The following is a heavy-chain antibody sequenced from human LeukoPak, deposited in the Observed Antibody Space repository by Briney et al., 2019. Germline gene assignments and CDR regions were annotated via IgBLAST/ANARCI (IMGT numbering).Heavy chain of an antibody. V-gene: IGHV1-24*01. Sequence: ASVKVSCKVSGYTLTELSMHWVRQAPGKGLEWMGGFEPEDGETIYAQKFQGRVTMTEDTSTDTAYMELSSLRSEDTAVYYCATLRRDGFNYPGLLWGQGTLVTVSS. CDR3: ATLRRDGFNYPGLL. D-gene: IGHD5-24*01. CDR1: GYTLTELS. J-gene: IGHJ4*02. CDR2: FEPEDGET.